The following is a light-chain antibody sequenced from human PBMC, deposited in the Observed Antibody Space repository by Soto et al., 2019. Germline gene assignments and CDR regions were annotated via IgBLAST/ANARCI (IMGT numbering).Light chain of an antibody. CDR3: QQYNDWPWT. CDR2: AAS. CDR1: QSVRSN. V-gene: IGKV3-15*01. Sequence: EIVMTQSPAALSLSPGERATLSCRASQSVRSNLAWYQQRPGQAPRLLIYAASIGATGVPARFSGSGSGTEFTLTISSLQSEDFAVYFCQQYNDWPWTFGQGTK. J-gene: IGKJ1*01.